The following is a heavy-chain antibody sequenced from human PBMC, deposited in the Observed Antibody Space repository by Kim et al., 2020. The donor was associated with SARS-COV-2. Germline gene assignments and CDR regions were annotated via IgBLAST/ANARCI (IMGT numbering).Heavy chain of an antibody. CDR3: ARDGCLCFSTTEPGWYFDL. CDR2: INWNGGST. Sequence: GGSLRLSCAASGFTFDDYGMSWVRQAPGKGLEWVSGINWNGGSTGYADSVKGRFTISRDNAKNSLYLQMNSLRAEDTALYHCARDGCLCFSTTEPGWYFDLWGRGTVVPVSS. D-gene: IGHD4-17*01. V-gene: IGHV3-20*01. J-gene: IGHJ2*01. CDR1: GFTFDDYG.